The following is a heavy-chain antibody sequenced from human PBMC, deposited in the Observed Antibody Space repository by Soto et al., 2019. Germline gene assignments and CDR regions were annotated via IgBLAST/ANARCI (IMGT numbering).Heavy chain of an antibody. CDR3: AREWRYCGDGAGPFNY. J-gene: IGHJ4*02. V-gene: IGHV1-18*04. D-gene: IGHD3-10*01. CDR2: ISAYNGNT. Sequence: QVQLVQSGAEVKKPGASVKVSCKASGYTFTSYGISWVRQAPGQGLEWMGWISAYNGNTNYAQKLQSRVTMTTDTSTSTAYMERRSGRSDDTAVYYCAREWRYCGDGAGPFNYWGQGTLVTVSS. CDR1: GYTFTSYG.